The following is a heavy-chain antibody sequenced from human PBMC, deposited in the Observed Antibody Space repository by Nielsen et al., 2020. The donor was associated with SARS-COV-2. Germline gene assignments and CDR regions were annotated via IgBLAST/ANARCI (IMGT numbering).Heavy chain of an antibody. Sequence: GESLKISCQGSGSTFTSYWIGWVRQIPGKGLEWVGVIYPRDSDTRYNPSFQGQVTISADKSISTVYLQWSGLKASDSAMYYCARNTYGGSTDYWGQGTLVTVSS. V-gene: IGHV5-51*01. CDR3: ARNTYGGSTDY. CDR2: IYPRDSDT. CDR1: GSTFTSYW. J-gene: IGHJ4*02. D-gene: IGHD4-23*01.